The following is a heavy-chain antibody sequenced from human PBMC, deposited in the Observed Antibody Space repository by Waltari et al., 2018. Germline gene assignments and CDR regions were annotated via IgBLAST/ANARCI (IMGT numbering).Heavy chain of an antibody. V-gene: IGHV3-72*01. D-gene: IGHD1-26*01. CDR2: TKNKRNGYTT. J-gene: IGHJ4*02. CDR3: GRWTSGSPDV. CDR1: GFTFSDHY. Sequence: EVHLVESGGGLVQPGGSLRLSCAASGFTFSDHYMDWVRQAPGKGLEWVGRTKNKRNGYTTEYAASVRGRFTNSRDESENSVYLQMNSLKTEDTAVYFCGRWTSGSPDVWGQGTLVTVSS.